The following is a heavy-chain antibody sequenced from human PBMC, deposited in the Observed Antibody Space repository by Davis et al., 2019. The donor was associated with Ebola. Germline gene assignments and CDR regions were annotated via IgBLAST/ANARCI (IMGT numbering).Heavy chain of an antibody. V-gene: IGHV3-23*01. D-gene: IGHD3-22*01. CDR2: ISGSGGST. J-gene: IGHJ4*02. Sequence: PGGSLRLSCAASGFTFSSYSMSWVRQAPGKGLEWVSAISGSGGSTYYADSVKGRFTISRDNSKNTLYLQMNSLRAEDTAVYYCASLWDYYDSSGYYPFDYWGQGTLVTVSS. CDR3: ASLWDYYDSSGYYPFDY. CDR1: GFTFSSYS.